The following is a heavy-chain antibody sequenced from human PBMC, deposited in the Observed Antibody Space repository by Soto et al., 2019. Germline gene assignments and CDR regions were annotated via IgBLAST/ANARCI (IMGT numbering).Heavy chain of an antibody. V-gene: IGHV3-23*01. CDR3: ARGRYLDSSDYWVANLPFDH. CDR2: ISRSGRGSA. D-gene: IGHD3-22*01. CDR1: GFTFNSYV. J-gene: IGHJ4*02. Sequence: PGGSLRLSCAASGFTFNSYVMTWVRQAPGEGLEWVSSISRSGRGSAYYADSVKGRCTISRDNSENTLFLQMNNLRDEDTALYYCARGRYLDSSDYWVANLPFDHWGLGTLVTVSS.